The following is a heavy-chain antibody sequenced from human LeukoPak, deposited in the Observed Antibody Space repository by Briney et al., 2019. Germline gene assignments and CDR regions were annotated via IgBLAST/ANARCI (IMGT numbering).Heavy chain of an antibody. D-gene: IGHD5-18*01. CDR2: INLSSGGT. CDR1: GYSFIGHY. J-gene: IGHJ4*02. CDR3: ANNRGYSYGADY. Sequence: ASVKVSCKASGYSFIGHYMHWVRQAPGQGLEWMGWINLSSGGTNSAQKFQERVTMTMDTSISTAYMELSSLRSEDTAVYYCANNRGYSYGADYWGQGTLVTVSS. V-gene: IGHV1-2*02.